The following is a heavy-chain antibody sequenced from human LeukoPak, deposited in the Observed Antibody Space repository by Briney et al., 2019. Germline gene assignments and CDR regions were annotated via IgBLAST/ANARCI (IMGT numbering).Heavy chain of an antibody. D-gene: IGHD3-22*01. V-gene: IGHV3-23*01. J-gene: IGHJ4*02. CDR3: ARDWKAMIVAY. CDR2: ISGSGGST. CDR1: GFTFSSYA. Sequence: GGSLRLSCAASGFTFSSYAMSWVRQAPGKGLEWVSAISGSGGSTYYADSVKGRFTISRDNSKNTLYLQMNSLRAEDTAVYYCARDWKAMIVAYWGQRTLVTVSS.